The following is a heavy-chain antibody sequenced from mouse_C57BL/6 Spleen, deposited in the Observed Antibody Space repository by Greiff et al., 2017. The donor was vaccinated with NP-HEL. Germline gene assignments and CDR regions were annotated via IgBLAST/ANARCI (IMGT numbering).Heavy chain of an antibody. V-gene: IGHV1-81*01. Sequence: QVQLQQSGAELARPGASVKLSCKASGYTFTSYGISWVTQRTGQGLEWIGEIYPRSGHTYYNEKFKGKATLTADKSSSKAYMELRSLTSKDSAVYFCARCVRDGYAMDYWGQGTSVTVSS. CDR1: GYTFTSYG. CDR2: IYPRSGHT. D-gene: IGHD2-14*01. CDR3: ARCVRDGYAMDY. J-gene: IGHJ4*01.